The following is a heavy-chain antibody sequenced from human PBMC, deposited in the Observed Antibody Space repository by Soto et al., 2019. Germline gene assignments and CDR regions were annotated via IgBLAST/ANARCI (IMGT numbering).Heavy chain of an antibody. CDR2: IYSGGST. CDR1: GFTVSSNY. CDR3: ARHSEYSSSSNFDY. V-gene: IGHV3-66*04. Sequence: GGSLRLSCAASGFTVSSNYMSWVRQAPGKGLEWVSVIYSGGSTYYADSVKGRFTISRDNSKNTLYLQMNSLRAEDTAVYYCARHSEYSSSSNFDYWGQGTLVTVSS. D-gene: IGHD6-6*01. J-gene: IGHJ4*02.